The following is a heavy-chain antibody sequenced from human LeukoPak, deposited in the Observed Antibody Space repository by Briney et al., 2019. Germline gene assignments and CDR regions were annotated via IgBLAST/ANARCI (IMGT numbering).Heavy chain of an antibody. Sequence: SETLSLTCAVYDGSFSGYYWSWIRQPPGKGLEWIGEINHSGSTNYNPSLKSRVTISVDTSKNQFSLKLSSVTAADTAVYYCARIAAAAHNWFDPWGQGTLVTVSS. V-gene: IGHV4-34*01. CDR2: INHSGST. CDR3: ARIAAAAHNWFDP. CDR1: DGSFSGYY. J-gene: IGHJ5*02. D-gene: IGHD6-13*01.